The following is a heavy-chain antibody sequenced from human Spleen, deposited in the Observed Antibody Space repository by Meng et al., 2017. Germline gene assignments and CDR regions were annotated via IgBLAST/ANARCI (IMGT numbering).Heavy chain of an antibody. D-gene: IGHD4-11*01. CDR3: ARGPTTMAHDFDY. CDR1: GGSFSDYY. CDR2: INHSGST. Sequence: GQLQQCGDGLLKHSETLSLTCVVSGGSFSDYYWSWIRQPPGKGLEWIGEINHSGSTNYNPSLESRATISVDTSQNNLSLKLSSVTAANSAVYYCARGPTTMAHDFDYWGQGTLVTVSS. J-gene: IGHJ4*02. V-gene: IGHV4-34*01.